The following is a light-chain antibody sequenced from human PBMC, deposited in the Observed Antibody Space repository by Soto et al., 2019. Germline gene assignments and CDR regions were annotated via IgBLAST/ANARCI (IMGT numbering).Light chain of an antibody. J-gene: IGLJ1*01. CDR2: DVS. V-gene: IGLV2-11*01. CDR1: SSDVGTYKY. Sequence: QSALTQPPSASGSPGQSVTISCTGTSSDVGTYKYVSWYQIHPGKAPKLLIYDVSKRPSGVPDRFSGSKSGNTASLTISGLQAEDEADYYCCSYAGSYTWVFGSGTKVTVL. CDR3: CSYAGSYTWV.